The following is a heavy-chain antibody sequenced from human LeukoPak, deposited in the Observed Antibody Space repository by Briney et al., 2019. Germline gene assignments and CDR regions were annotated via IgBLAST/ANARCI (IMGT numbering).Heavy chain of an antibody. CDR3: ARAASAVTGIRVQYYFDY. J-gene: IGHJ4*02. CDR2: LIPIFGTA. V-gene: IGHV1-69*13. D-gene: IGHD2-21*02. CDR1: GGTFSSYA. Sequence: SVKVSCKASGGTFSSYAISWVRQAPGQGLEWMGGLIPIFGTANYAQKFQGRVTITADESTSTAYMELSSLRSEDTAVYYCARAASAVTGIRVQYYFDYWGQGTLVTVSS.